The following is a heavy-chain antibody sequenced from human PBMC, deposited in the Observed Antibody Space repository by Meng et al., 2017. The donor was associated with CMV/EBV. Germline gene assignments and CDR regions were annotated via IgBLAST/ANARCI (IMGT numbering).Heavy chain of an antibody. J-gene: IGHJ3*02. CDR3: ARDRNSEELVNAFDI. CDR2: ISAYNGNT. D-gene: IGHD6-13*01. CDR1: GYTFTSYG. V-gene: IGHV1-18*01. Sequence: ASVKVSCKVSGYTFTSYGISWVRQAPGQGLEWMGWISAYNGNTNYAQKLQGRVTMTTDTSTSTAYMELRSLRSDDTAVYYCARDRNSEELVNAFDIWGQGTMVTVSS.